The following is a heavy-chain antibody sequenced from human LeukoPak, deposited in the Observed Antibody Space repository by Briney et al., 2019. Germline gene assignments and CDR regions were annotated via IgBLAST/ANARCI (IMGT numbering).Heavy chain of an antibody. CDR3: ARDGPAQMVDFDY. CDR2: IYPNNGAT. J-gene: IGHJ4*02. CDR1: GYTFSGTGWY. V-gene: IGHV1-2*02. D-gene: IGHD3-10*01. Sequence: ASVKVSCKASGYTFSGTGWYLYWLRQAPGQGLDCMGWIYPNNGATAYAQKFQGRVAMTRDTSITTAYMELSGLRPDDTAVYYCARDGPAQMVDFDYWGQGTLVTVSS.